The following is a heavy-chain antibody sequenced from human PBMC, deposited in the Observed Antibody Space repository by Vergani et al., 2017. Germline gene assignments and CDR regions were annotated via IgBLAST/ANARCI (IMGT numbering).Heavy chain of an antibody. CDR1: EYSFGNYW. J-gene: IGHJ4*02. CDR2: IYPADSDT. V-gene: IGHV5-51*01. CDR3: ARHTTYTDS. Sequence: EVELVQSGPEMRKPGESLTISCKGSEYSFGNYWIGWVRQMPGKGLEWMGIIYPADSDTRYSPSFQGQVTISADKSIRTAFLQLDSLKALDTALYYCARHTTYTDSWGQGTLVTVSS. D-gene: IGHD1-1*01.